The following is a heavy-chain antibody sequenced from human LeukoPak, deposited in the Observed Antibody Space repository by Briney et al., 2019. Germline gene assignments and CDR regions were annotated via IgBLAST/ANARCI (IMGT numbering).Heavy chain of an antibody. CDR3: ARHWEGYCSSTSCSNDAFDI. CDR2: IYPGDSDT. CDR1: GYSFTSYW. V-gene: IGHV5-51*01. Sequence: PGESLKISCKGSGYSFTSYWIGWVRQMPGKGLEWMGIIYPGDSDTRYSPSFQGQVTISADKSISTAYLQWSSLKASDTAMYYCARHWEGYCSSTSCSNDAFDIWGQGTMVTVSS. J-gene: IGHJ3*02. D-gene: IGHD2-2*01.